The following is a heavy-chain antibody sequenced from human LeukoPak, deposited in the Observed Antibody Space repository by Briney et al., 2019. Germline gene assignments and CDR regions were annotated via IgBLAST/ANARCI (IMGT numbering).Heavy chain of an antibody. CDR1: GFTFSSYA. CDR2: ISGSGGST. V-gene: IGHV3-23*01. D-gene: IGHD2-2*02. CDR3: AREGRGWDIVVVPAAIGYYYYYMDV. J-gene: IGHJ6*03. Sequence: GGSLRLSCAASGFTFSSYAMSWVRQAPGKGLEWVSAISGSGGSTYYADSVKGRFTISRDNAKNSLYLKMNSLRAEDTAVYYCAREGRGWDIVVVPAAIGYYYYYMDVWGKGTTVTVSS.